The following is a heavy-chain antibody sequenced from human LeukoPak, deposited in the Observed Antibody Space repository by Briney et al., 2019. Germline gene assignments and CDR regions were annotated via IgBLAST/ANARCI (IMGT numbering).Heavy chain of an antibody. V-gene: IGHV3-23*01. Sequence: PGGSLRLSCAASGFTFSNYWMHWVRQAPGKGLEWVSAISGSGGGTYYADSVRGRFTISRDNSKNTLYLQMNSLRAEDTAVYYCAKSSSSYSSSWLVDYWGQGTLVTVSS. CDR2: ISGSGGGT. D-gene: IGHD6-13*01. J-gene: IGHJ4*02. CDR1: GFTFSNYW. CDR3: AKSSSSYSSSWLVDY.